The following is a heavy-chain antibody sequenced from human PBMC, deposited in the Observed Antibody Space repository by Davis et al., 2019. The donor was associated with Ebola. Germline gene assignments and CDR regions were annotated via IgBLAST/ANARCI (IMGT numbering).Heavy chain of an antibody. V-gene: IGHV4-34*01. CDR3: ARTTKTNIEDSGLGYNSFDA. CDR1: GGSIGSHK. Sequence: MPSETLSLTCTVSGGSIGSHKWSWIRQPPEKGLEWIGEISHHSGYTNYNPSLRSRAAISVDSSKNQFSLKVNSVTAADTATYYCARTTKTNIEDSGLGYNSFDAWGQGVLVSVSS. J-gene: IGHJ5*02. D-gene: IGHD4-17*01. CDR2: ISHHSGYT.